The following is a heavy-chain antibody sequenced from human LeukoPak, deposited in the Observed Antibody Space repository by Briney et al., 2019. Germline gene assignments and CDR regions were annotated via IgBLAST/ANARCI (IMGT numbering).Heavy chain of an antibody. CDR1: GYSFNSYW. J-gene: IGHJ4*02. CDR3: TSRPRVVESFDYFPRY. Sequence: AGESLKISCQGSGYSFNSYWLAWVRQIAGKGLEWMGIICPDDSETKYSPSFQGQVTISADKSINTADLQWNSLRVSDTASYYYTSRPRVVESFDYFPRYWGKGNLVTVSS. CDR2: ICPDDSET. D-gene: IGHD3-9*01. V-gene: IGHV5-51*01.